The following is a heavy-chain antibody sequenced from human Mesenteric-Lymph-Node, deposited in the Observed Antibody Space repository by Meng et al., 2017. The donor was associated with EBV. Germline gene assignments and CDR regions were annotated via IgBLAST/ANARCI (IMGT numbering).Heavy chain of an antibody. D-gene: IGHD3-16*01. CDR2: IDTNTGSP. V-gene: IGHV7-4-1*02. CDR1: GYTFTDYA. J-gene: IGHJ4*02. Sequence: QVQLVQSGAEGKKAGAAVRVSCKASGYTFTDYAMNWVRQAPGQGLEWMGWIDTNTGSPTYAQGFTGRFVFSLDTSVSTAYLQITSLKADDSAVYYCARDWSSVIMNKGNYWGQGTLVTVSS. CDR3: ARDWSSVIMNKGNY.